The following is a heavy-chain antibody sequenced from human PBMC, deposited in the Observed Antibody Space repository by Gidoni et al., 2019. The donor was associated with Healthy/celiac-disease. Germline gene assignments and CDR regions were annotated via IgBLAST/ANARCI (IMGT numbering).Heavy chain of an antibody. CDR1: GGSISSYY. CDR2: IYYSGST. Sequence: QVQLQESRPGLVKPSETLSLTCTVSGGSISSYYWSWIRQPPGKGLEWIGYIYYSGSTNYNPSLKSRVTISVDTSKNQFSLKLSSVTAADTAVYYCARLGGDFFGGWFDPWGQGTLVTVSS. CDR3: ARLGGDFFGGWFDP. V-gene: IGHV4-59*01. D-gene: IGHD3-16*01. J-gene: IGHJ5*02.